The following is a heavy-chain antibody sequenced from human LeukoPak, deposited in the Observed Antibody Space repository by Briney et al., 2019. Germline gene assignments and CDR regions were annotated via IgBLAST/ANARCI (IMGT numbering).Heavy chain of an antibody. J-gene: IGHJ4*02. CDR2: INLSGCST. CDR1: GYTFTSYY. V-gene: IGHV1-46*03. Sequence: ASVNVSRKGSGYTFTSYYMHWVRQGPGQGLGWKGIINLSGCSTCYAYEFQGRGTMTRDTSTSTVYMELSSRRSEDTPVYYCAREGSSSSPDYWGEGTLVSVSS. D-gene: IGHD6-6*01. CDR3: AREGSSSSPDY.